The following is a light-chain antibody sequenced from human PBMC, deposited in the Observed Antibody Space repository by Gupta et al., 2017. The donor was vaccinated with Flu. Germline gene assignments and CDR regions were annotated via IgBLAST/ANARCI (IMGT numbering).Light chain of an antibody. V-gene: IGLV3-21*03. J-gene: IGLJ1*01. CDR1: NIGSKS. CDR2: GES. CDR3: QRWDDSNDHQV. Sequence: GITAISTGARNNIGSKSVHWYQQKPGQAPVLIVYGESRRPSGIPERFSVSNSGSTATLTLSRVEAGDEADYYCQRWDDSNDHQVFGTGTKVTVL.